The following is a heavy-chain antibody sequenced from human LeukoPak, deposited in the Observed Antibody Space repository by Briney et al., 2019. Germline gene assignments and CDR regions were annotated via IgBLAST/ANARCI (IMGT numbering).Heavy chain of an antibody. V-gene: IGHV1-2*04. CDR2: INPNSGGT. J-gene: IGHJ5*02. CDR3: ARGRGDYDFWSGYYDWFDP. CDR1: GYTFTGYY. D-gene: IGHD3-3*01. Sequence: ASVTVSCTASGYTFTGYYMHWVRQAPGQGLEWMGWINPNSGGTNYAQKFQGWVTMTRDTSISTAYMELSRLRSDDTAVYYCARGRGDYDFWSGYYDWFDPWGQGTLVTVSS.